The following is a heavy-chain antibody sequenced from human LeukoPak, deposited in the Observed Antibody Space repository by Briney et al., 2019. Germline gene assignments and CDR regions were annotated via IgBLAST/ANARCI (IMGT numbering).Heavy chain of an antibody. CDR2: IYHSGRS. J-gene: IGHJ6*03. CDR3: ARHRRDFYYYMDV. D-gene: IGHD6-6*01. Sequence: SETLSLTCTVSGGSISSYYWSWIRQPPGKRPEWIGSIYHSGRSYYNPSLKSRVTILVDTSKNQFSLKVRSVTAADTATYYCARHRRDFYYYMDVWDKGTTVSVSS. V-gene: IGHV4-59*08. CDR1: GGSISSYY.